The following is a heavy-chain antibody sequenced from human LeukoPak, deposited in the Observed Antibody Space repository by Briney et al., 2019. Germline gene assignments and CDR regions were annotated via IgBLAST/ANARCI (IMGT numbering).Heavy chain of an antibody. J-gene: IGHJ3*02. V-gene: IGHV4-34*01. CDR1: GGSFSGYY. CDR2: INHSGST. CDR3: ARGGTMVRGVRTTRAFDI. D-gene: IGHD3-10*01. Sequence: PSETLSLTCAVYGGSFSGYYWSWIRQPPGKGLEGIGDINHSGSTNYNPSLKSRVTISVDTSKNQFSLKLSSVTAADTAVYYCARGGTMVRGVRTTRAFDIWGQGTMVTVSS.